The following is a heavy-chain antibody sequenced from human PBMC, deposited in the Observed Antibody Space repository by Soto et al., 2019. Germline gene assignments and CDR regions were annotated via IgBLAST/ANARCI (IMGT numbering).Heavy chain of an antibody. D-gene: IGHD1-1*01. CDR1: GGFVSSGSYY. Sequence: QVQLQQWGAGLLKPSETLSLTCAVYGGFVSSGSYYWSWIRQPPGKGLEWIGEMSHSGGTHFNPSLKSRVTISVDMSKNQFSLKMSSVTAADTALYYCARVERGTATTVVDAFDICGPGTMVTVSS. CDR3: ARVERGTATTVVDAFDI. V-gene: IGHV4-34*01. CDR2: MSHSGGT. J-gene: IGHJ3*02.